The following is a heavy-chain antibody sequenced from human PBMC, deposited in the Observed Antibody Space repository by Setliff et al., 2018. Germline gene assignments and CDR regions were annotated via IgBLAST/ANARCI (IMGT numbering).Heavy chain of an antibody. D-gene: IGHD3-3*01. Sequence: GGSLRLSCAASGFTFSNYAMHWVRQAPGKGLEYVSAISSNGGSTYYADSVKGRFTISGDNSKNTLYLQMGSLRGEDMAVYYCARDSATQYDFWSGPQYYYYMDVWGKGTTVTVSS. CDR2: ISSNGGST. V-gene: IGHV3-64*02. CDR1: GFTFSNYA. J-gene: IGHJ6*03. CDR3: ARDSATQYDFWSGPQYYYYMDV.